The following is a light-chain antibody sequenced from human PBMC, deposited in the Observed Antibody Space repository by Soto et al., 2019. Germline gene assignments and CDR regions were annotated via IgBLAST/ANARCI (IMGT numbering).Light chain of an antibody. CDR3: QQSYLTPWT. Sequence: DIQMTQSPSSLSASVGDRVTITCRASQSISSYLNWYQQKPGKAPKLLIYAASSLQSGVPSRFSGSGSGTDFTITISSLQPEDFATYYCQQSYLTPWTFSKGTKWYIK. J-gene: IGKJ1*01. CDR1: QSISSY. V-gene: IGKV1-39*01. CDR2: AAS.